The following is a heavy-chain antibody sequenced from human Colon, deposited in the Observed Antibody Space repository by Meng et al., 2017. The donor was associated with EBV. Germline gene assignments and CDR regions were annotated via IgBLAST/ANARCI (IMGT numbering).Heavy chain of an antibody. Sequence: GQLNQWGPGLLKPSETLALTCVVYGGSLSDYYCSWIRQSPGRGLEWIGEIHPSGSIFYNPSLQSRVTISVDTSKNQFSLNLNSVTAADTAVYFCSRGIDSYKLGNLWGRGTLVTVSS. J-gene: IGHJ2*01. CDR2: IHPSGSI. CDR3: SRGIDSYKLGNL. D-gene: IGHD7-27*01. V-gene: IGHV4-34*01. CDR1: GGSLSDYY.